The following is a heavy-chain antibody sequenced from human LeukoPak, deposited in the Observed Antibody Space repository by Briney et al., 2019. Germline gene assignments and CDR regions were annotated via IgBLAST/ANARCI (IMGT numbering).Heavy chain of an antibody. CDR1: GGTFSSYA. CDR2: IIPIFGTA. Sequence: GASVKVSCKASGGTFSSYAISWVRQAPGQGLEGMGGIIPIFGTANYAQKFQGRVTTTADKSTSTAYMELSSLRSEDTAVYYCASLVVGATTLPQLDYWGQGTLVTVSS. V-gene: IGHV1-69*06. D-gene: IGHD1-26*01. CDR3: ASLVVGATTLPQLDY. J-gene: IGHJ4*02.